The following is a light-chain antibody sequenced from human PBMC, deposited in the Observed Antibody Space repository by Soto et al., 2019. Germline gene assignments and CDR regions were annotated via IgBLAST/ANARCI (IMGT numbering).Light chain of an antibody. CDR3: QQYNNWPPWT. CDR2: AAS. CDR1: QSVSTY. Sequence: EIVLAQSPATLSLSPGERATLSCRASQSVSTYLAWYQQKPGQAPRLLIYAASTRATGIPARFSGSGSGTELTLTISSLQSEDFAVYYCQQYNNWPPWTFGQGTKVDIK. V-gene: IGKV3-15*01. J-gene: IGKJ1*01.